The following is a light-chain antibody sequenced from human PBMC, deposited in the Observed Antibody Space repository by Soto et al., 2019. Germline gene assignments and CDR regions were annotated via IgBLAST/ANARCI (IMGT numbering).Light chain of an antibody. CDR1: QSISSW. J-gene: IGKJ5*01. V-gene: IGKV1-5*03. CDR2: KAS. Sequence: QSPSSLSASVGDRVTITCRASQSISSWLAWYQQKPGKAPKLLIYKASTLESGVPSRFSGSGSGTEFTLTISSLQPDDFATYYYQQYNSYLYTFGQGTRLEIK. CDR3: QQYNSYLYT.